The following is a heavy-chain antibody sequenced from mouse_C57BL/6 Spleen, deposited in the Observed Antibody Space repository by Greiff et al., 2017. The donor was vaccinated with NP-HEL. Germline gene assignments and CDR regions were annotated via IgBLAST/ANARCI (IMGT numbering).Heavy chain of an antibody. CDR2: INPNYGTN. D-gene: IGHD1-1*01. V-gene: IGHV1-39*01. CDR1: GFSFTDYN. J-gene: IGHJ4*01. Sequence: VQLQQSGPDLVKPGASLKISCKASGFSFTDYNMNWVNQSNGKSLEWIGVINPNYGTNSYNPKFKGKATLTVDQSSSTAYMQLNSLTSEDSAVYYCAREGLLLRRGAMDYWGQGTSVTVSS. CDR3: AREGLLLRRGAMDY.